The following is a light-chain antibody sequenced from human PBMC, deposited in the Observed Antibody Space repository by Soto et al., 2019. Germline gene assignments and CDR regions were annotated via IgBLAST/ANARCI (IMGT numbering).Light chain of an antibody. CDR2: KAS. V-gene: IGKV1-5*03. CDR3: QQYGSSPAT. Sequence: DIPMTQSPSTLSGSVGDRVTITCRASQTISSWLAWYQQKPGKAPKLLIYKASTLKSGVPSRFSGSGSGTDFTLTISRLEPEDFAVYYCQQYGSSPATFGQGTKVDI. CDR1: QTISSW. J-gene: IGKJ1*01.